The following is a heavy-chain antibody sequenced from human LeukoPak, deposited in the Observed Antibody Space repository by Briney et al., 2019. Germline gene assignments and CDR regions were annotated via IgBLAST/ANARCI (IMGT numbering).Heavy chain of an antibody. CDR3: ARASRNGYDY. CDR2: IGHRSIDI. V-gene: IGHV3-21*05. CDR1: GFTFNIYG. Sequence: PGGSLRLSCSASGFTFNIYGMNWVRQAPGKGPEWVSYIGHRSIDIHYADSVKGRFTISRDNAKNSLYLQMNSLRAEDTAEYFCARASRNGYDYWGRGTLVTVSS. J-gene: IGHJ4*02. D-gene: IGHD5-24*01.